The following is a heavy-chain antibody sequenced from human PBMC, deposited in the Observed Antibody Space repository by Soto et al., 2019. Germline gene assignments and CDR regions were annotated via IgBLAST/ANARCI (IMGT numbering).Heavy chain of an antibody. V-gene: IGHV3-33*01. CDR2: IWYDGSNK. J-gene: IGHJ6*03. D-gene: IGHD3-9*01. Sequence: PGGSLRLSCAASGSTFSSYGMHWVRQAPGKGLEWVAVIWYDGSNKYYADSVKGRFTISRDNPKNTLYLQMNSLRAEDTAVYYCARDGILGYDILTGYYPDRYYMDVWGKGTTVTVSS. CDR1: GSTFSSYG. CDR3: ARDGILGYDILTGYYPDRYYMDV.